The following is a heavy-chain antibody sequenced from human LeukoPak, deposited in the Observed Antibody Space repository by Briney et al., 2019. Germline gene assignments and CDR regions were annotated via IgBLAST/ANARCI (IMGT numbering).Heavy chain of an antibody. V-gene: IGHV4-34*01. CDR1: GGSFSGYY. J-gene: IGHJ4*02. CDR3: ARQTLYCSSTSCYVDYFDY. D-gene: IGHD2-2*01. Sequence: SETLSLTCAVYGGSFSGYYWSWIRQPPGKGLEWIGEINHSGSTNYNPSLKSRVTISVDTSKNQFSLKLSSVTAADTAMYYCARQTLYCSSTSCYVDYFDYWGQGTLVTVSS. CDR2: INHSGST.